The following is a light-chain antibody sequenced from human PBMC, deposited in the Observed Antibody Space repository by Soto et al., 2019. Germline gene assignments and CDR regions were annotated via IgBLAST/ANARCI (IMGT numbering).Light chain of an antibody. CDR1: QTISSW. CDR3: QHYNSYPVT. Sequence: DFQMTQSPSTLSASVGDRVTITCRASQTISSWLAWYQQKPGKAPKLLIYKASSLESGVPSRFSGSGSGTEFTLTISSLQPDDFATYYCQHYNSYPVTFGQGTKVDIK. CDR2: KAS. J-gene: IGKJ1*01. V-gene: IGKV1-5*03.